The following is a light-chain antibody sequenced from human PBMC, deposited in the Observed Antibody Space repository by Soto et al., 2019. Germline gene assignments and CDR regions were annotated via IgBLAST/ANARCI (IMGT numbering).Light chain of an antibody. CDR2: GSS. V-gene: IGKV3-20*01. CDR1: QRVSSRY. Sequence: EIVLTQSPGTLSGSPGERATISCRASQRVSSRYFAWFQQRPGQVPRLLIFGSSSRAPGIPDRFSGSGSGTDFTLTISRLEPEDFGVHYCQQYYHSPRTFGQGTKVEIK. CDR3: QQYYHSPRT. J-gene: IGKJ1*01.